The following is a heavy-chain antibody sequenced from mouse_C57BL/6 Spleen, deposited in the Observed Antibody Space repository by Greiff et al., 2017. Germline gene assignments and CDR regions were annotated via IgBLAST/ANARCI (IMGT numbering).Heavy chain of an antibody. CDR1: GYSFTGSY. D-gene: IGHD4-1*01. V-gene: IGHV1-31*01. CDR3: ARGGLLGPLDY. CDR2: IYPYNGVF. J-gene: IGHJ2*01. Sequence: VQLKESGPELVKPGASVKISCKASGYSFTGSYMHWVKQSHGNILDWIGYIYPYNGVFSYNQKLKGKATLTVDKSSCKAFMELRSLTSEDSAVYYCARGGLLGPLDYWGQGTTLTVSS.